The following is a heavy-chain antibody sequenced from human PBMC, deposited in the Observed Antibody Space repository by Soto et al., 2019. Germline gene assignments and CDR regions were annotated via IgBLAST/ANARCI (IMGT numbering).Heavy chain of an antibody. Sequence: QVQLQESGPGLVKPSDTPSLTCAVSGYSISSSKWWGWIRQPPGKGLEWIGYIYYSGATYYNPSLKSRLTMSVDTSKNQFSLKLTSVTAVDTAVYYCARREIQGPIDYWGQGTLVSVSS. CDR2: IYYSGAT. CDR1: GYSISSSKW. CDR3: ARREIQGPIDY. J-gene: IGHJ4*02. D-gene: IGHD1-26*01. V-gene: IGHV4-28*01.